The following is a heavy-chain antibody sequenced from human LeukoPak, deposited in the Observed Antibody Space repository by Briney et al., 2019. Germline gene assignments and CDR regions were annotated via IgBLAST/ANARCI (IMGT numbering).Heavy chain of an antibody. CDR3: AKHSSGYYPVDY. D-gene: IGHD3-22*01. J-gene: IGHJ4*02. Sequence: GGSLRLSCAASGFTFSSYGMHWVRQAPGKGLEWVAVIWYDGSNKYYADSVKGRFTISRDNSKNTLYLQMNSLRAEDTAVYYCAKHSSGYYPVDYWGQGTLVTVSS. CDR2: IWYDGSNK. V-gene: IGHV3-33*06. CDR1: GFTFSSYG.